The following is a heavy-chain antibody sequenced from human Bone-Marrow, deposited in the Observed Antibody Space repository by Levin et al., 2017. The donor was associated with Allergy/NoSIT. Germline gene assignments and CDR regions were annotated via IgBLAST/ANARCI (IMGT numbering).Heavy chain of an antibody. J-gene: IGHJ4*02. D-gene: IGHD3-22*01. CDR3: AKDTGNFYDTSGHLDY. V-gene: IGHV3-30*18. CDR2: ISYDGSHS. Sequence: LSLTCAASGFTFNNSGMQWVRQAPGKGLEWVAAISYDGSHSYYAESVRGRFTISRDSSKNMLYVQMNSLRTDDTAVYYCAKDTGNFYDTSGHLDYWGQGTLVTVSS. CDR1: GFTFNNSG.